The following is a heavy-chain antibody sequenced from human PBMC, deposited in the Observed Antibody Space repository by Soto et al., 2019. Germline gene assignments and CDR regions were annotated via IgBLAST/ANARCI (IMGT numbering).Heavy chain of an antibody. CDR1: GFTVSSNY. D-gene: IGHD3-9*01. CDR3: AIVSSDIVAGVVSRGFYP. CDR2: IYSGGGT. Sequence: EVQLVESGGGLVQPGGSLRLSCAASGFTVSSNYMSWVRQAPGKGLEWVSGIYSGGGTYYADSVKGRFTISSDNSKNTLYLQMNSLRAEDTAVYYGAIVSSDIVAGVVSRGFYPWGQGTLVTVSS. V-gene: IGHV3-66*01. J-gene: IGHJ5*02.